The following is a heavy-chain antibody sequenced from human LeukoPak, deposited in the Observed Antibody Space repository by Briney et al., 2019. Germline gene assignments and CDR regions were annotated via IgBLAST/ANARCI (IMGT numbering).Heavy chain of an antibody. V-gene: IGHV1-18*01. D-gene: IGHD2-2*03. J-gene: IGHJ4*02. CDR2: ISAYNGNT. Sequence: ASVKVSCKASGYTFTSYGISWVRQAPGQGLEWMGWISAYNGNTNYAQKLQGRVTMTTDTSTSTAYMELRSPRSDDTAVYYCARDRVGVDIVVVPAGEFDYWGQGTLVTVSS. CDR3: ARDRVGVDIVVVPAGEFDY. CDR1: GYTFTSYG.